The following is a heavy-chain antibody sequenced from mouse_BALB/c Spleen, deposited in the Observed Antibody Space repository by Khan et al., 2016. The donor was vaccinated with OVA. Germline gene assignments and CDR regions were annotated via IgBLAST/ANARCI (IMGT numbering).Heavy chain of an antibody. CDR2: INTHSGVP. Sequence: QIQLVQSGPELKKPGETVRISCKASGYTFTTAGIQWVQKMPGKGLKWIGWINTHSGVPKYAEDFKGRFVFSLETSASTAYLQITNLKNEDTGKYFCARGGAALYRNDGGAMDSWGQGTSVNVSS. V-gene: IGHV9-4*02. J-gene: IGHJ4*01. CDR1: GYTFTTAG. D-gene: IGHD2-12*01. CDR3: ARGGAALYRNDGGAMDS.